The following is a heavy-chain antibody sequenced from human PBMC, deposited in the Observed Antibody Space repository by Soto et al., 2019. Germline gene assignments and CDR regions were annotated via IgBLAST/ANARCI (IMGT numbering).Heavy chain of an antibody. CDR1: GFTFGDYA. V-gene: IGHV3-49*03. D-gene: IGHD2-8*02. CDR3: TRVSDFAIVVSWVVDV. J-gene: IGHJ6*02. CDR2: IRSKAYGGTT. Sequence: HPGGSLRLSCTASGFTFGDYAMSWFRQAPGKGLEWVGFIRSKAYGGTTEYAASVKGRFTISRDDSKSIAYLQMNSLKTEDTAVYYCTRVSDFAIVVSWVVDVWGQGTTVTVSS.